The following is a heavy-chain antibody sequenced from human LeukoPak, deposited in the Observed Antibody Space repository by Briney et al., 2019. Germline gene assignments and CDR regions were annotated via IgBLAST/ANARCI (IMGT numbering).Heavy chain of an antibody. CDR1: GFTFSSYA. CDR3: ATSRLDY. J-gene: IGHJ4*02. V-gene: IGHV3-30-3*01. CDR2: ISYDGSNK. Sequence: QTGGSLRLSCAASGFTFSSYAMHWVRQAPGKGLEWVAVISYDGSNKYYADSVKGRFTISRDNSKNTLYLQMNSLRAEDTAVYYCATSRLDYWGQGTLVTVSS.